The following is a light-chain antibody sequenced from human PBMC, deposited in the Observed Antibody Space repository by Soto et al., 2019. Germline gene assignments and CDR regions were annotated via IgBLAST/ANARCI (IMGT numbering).Light chain of an antibody. CDR3: QQYNSYSYT. Sequence: DIQMTQSPSSLSASVGDRVTITCRANQSISTWLAWYQQRPGKAPQLLIFGASTLQSRVPPRFSGSGSGTEFTLTISSLQPDDCASYYCQQYNSYSYTFGQGTKVDIK. J-gene: IGKJ2*01. V-gene: IGKV1-5*01. CDR2: GAS. CDR1: QSISTW.